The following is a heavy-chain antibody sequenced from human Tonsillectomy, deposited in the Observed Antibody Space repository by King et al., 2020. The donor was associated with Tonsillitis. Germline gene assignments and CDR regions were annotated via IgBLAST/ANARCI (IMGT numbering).Heavy chain of an antibody. D-gene: IGHD3-22*01. CDR3: ARQTYYYDSSGRHVHFQH. Sequence: VQLVESGAEVKKPGESLRISCKGSGYSFTSYWISWVRQMPGKGLEWMGRIDPSDSYTNYSPSFQGHVTISADKSISTAYLQWSSLKASDTAMYYCARQTYYYDSSGRHVHFQHWGQGTLVTVSS. V-gene: IGHV5-10-1*03. CDR1: GYSFTSYW. CDR2: IDPSDSYT. J-gene: IGHJ1*01.